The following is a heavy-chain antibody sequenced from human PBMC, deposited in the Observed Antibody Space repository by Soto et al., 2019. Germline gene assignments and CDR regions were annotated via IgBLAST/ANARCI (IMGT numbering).Heavy chain of an antibody. J-gene: IGHJ3*02. CDR1: GGSISSYY. CDR3: ARESSGYDSDAFDI. CDR2: IYYSGST. Sequence: SETLSLTCTVSGGSISSYYWSWIRQPPGKGLEWIGYIYYSGSTNYNPSLKSRVTISVDTSKNQFSLKLSSVTAADTAVYYCARESSGYDSDAFDIWGQGTMVTVSS. D-gene: IGHD5-12*01. V-gene: IGHV4-59*01.